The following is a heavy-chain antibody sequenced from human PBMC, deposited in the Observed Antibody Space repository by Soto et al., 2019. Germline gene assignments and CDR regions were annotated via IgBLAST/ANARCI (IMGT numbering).Heavy chain of an antibody. CDR2: IYTSGST. Sequence: SETLSLTCTVSGGSIGSYYWSWIRQPAGKGLEWIGRIYTSGSTNYNPSLKSRVTMSLDTSKNQFSLKLTSVTAADTALYYCARGNCSSPNCYSFSGYYGMDVWGQGTTVTVSS. CDR1: GGSIGSYY. CDR3: ARGNCSSPNCYSFSGYYGMDV. D-gene: IGHD2-2*01. V-gene: IGHV4-4*07. J-gene: IGHJ6*02.